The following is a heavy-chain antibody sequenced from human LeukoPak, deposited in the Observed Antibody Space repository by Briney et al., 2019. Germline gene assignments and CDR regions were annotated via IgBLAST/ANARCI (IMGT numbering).Heavy chain of an antibody. Sequence: PGGSLRLSCAASGFTVSSNYMSWVRQAPGKGLEWVSVIYSGGSTYYADSVKGRFTLSRDNSKNTLYLQMNSLRAEDTAVYYCARSIMIFGVARGLGDWFDPWGQGTLVTVSS. V-gene: IGHV3-53*05. D-gene: IGHD3-3*01. CDR2: IYSGGST. CDR3: ARSIMIFGVARGLGDWFDP. CDR1: GFTVSSNY. J-gene: IGHJ5*02.